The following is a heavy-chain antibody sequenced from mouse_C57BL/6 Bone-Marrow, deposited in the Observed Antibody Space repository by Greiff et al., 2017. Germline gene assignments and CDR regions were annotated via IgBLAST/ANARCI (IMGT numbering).Heavy chain of an antibody. V-gene: IGHV5-12*01. J-gene: IGHJ4*01. CDR3: ARRGNYDYAMAY. D-gene: IGHD2-1*01. Sequence: DVKLVESGGGLVQPGGSLKLSCAASGFTFSDYYMYWVRQTPEKRLEWVAYISNGGGSTYYPDTVKGRFTFSRDNAKNTLYLQMSSLKSEDTAMYYCARRGNYDYAMAYWGQGTSVTVSS. CDR2: ISNGGGST. CDR1: GFTFSDYY.